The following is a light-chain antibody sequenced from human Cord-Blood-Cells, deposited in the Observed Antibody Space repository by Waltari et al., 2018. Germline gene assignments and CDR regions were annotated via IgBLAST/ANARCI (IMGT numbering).Light chain of an antibody. V-gene: IGLV2-23*01. CDR1: SSDVGSYNL. CDR3: CSYAGSSTWV. CDR2: EGS. J-gene: IGLJ3*02. Sequence: QSALTQPASVSGSPGQSITISCTGISSDVGSYNLVSWYQPHPGKAPKLMIYEGSKRPSGVSNRFSGSKSGNTASLTISGLQAEDEADYYCCSYAGSSTWVFGGGTKLTVL.